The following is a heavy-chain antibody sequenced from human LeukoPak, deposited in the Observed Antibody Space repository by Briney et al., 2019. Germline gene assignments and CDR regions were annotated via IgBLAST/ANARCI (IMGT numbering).Heavy chain of an antibody. Sequence: GGTLRLSCAASGFTFSSYGMSWVRQAPGKGLEWVSAISGSGGSTYYADSVKGRFTISRDNSRSTLSLQMDSLRAEDTATYYCATYRQIQVPFEFWGQGTLVTVSS. D-gene: IGHD5-18*01. CDR3: ATYRQIQVPFEF. CDR1: GFTFSSYG. J-gene: IGHJ4*02. V-gene: IGHV3-23*01. CDR2: ISGSGGST.